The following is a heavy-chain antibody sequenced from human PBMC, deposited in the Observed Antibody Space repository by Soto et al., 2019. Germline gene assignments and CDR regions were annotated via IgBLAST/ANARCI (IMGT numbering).Heavy chain of an antibody. CDR2: IDESGIT. CDR1: GVSLSGYY. V-gene: IGHV4-34*01. CDR3: ARSGAWIPDY. D-gene: IGHD5-18*01. J-gene: IGHJ4*02. Sequence: QVQVQQWGAGLLKPSETLSLTCSVYGVSLSGYYWSWIRQPPGKGLEWIGEIDESGITNYNSSLKSRVTISIDTSKSQLSPKLRSVYAADTAVYYCARSGAWIPDYWGQGILVTVSS.